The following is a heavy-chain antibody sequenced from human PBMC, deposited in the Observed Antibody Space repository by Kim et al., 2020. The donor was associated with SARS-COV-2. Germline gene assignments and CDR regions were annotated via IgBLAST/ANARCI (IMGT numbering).Heavy chain of an antibody. CDR3: ARPPNSSGWFVLSRAFDI. D-gene: IGHD6-19*01. V-gene: IGHV1-3*01. J-gene: IGHJ3*02. Sequence: QGRVTITRDTSASTAYMELSSLRSEDTAVYYCARPPNSSGWFVLSRAFDIWGQGTMVTVSS.